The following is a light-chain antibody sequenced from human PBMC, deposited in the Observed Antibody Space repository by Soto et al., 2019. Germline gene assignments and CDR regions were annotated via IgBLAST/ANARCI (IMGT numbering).Light chain of an antibody. Sequence: QSALTQPASVSGSPGQSITISCSGTTSDVGIVSWYQHNPGKAPKLIIHEVTKRPSGVSDRFSGSKSGNSASLTISGLQAEDEADYFCCSFGGSGYVFGTGTKVTVL. V-gene: IGLV2-23*02. J-gene: IGLJ1*01. CDR1: TSDVGI. CDR2: EVT. CDR3: CSFGGSGYV.